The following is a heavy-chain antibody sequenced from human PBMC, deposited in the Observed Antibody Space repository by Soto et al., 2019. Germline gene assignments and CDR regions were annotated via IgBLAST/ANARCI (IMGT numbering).Heavy chain of an antibody. V-gene: IGHV4-34*01. J-gene: IGHJ3*02. Sequence: QVQLQQGGAGLLKPSETLSLTCAVYGGFVSSGTYYWSWIRQPPGKGLEWIGEMSHSGGTHFNPSLKSRVTISVDTSKNQSSLKMSSVTAADTALYYCARVERGTATTVVDAFDIWGPGTMVTVSS. CDR2: MSHSGGT. CDR3: ARVERGTATTVVDAFDI. CDR1: GGFVSSGTYY. D-gene: IGHD1-1*01.